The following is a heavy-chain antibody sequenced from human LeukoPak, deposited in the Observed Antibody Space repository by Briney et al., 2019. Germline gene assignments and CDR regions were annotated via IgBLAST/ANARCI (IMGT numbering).Heavy chain of an antibody. J-gene: IGHJ6*03. CDR3: ATIVVVPAAGLYYYYYMDV. CDR2: IYTSGST. D-gene: IGHD2-2*01. V-gene: IGHV4-4*07. CDR1: GGSIISYY. Sequence: PSETLSLTCTVSGGSIISYYWSWIRQPAGKGLEWIGRIYTSGSTNYNPSLKSRVTISVDKSKNQFSLKLSSVTAADTAVYYCATIVVVPAAGLYYYYYMDVWGKGTPVTVSS.